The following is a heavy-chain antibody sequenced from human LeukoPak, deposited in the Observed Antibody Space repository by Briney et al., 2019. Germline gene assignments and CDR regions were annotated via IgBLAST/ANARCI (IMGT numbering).Heavy chain of an antibody. V-gene: IGHV3-48*03. Sequence: GGSLRLSCAASGFTFSSYAMNWVRQAPGKGLEWVSYISTTGSTVYYADSVEGRFTIPRDNAKNLLYLQMNSLRAEDAAVYYCAKDFPHYYESSHGMDAWGQGTTVTVSS. CDR3: AKDFPHYYESSHGMDA. CDR2: ISTTGSTV. J-gene: IGHJ6*02. CDR1: GFTFSSYA. D-gene: IGHD3-22*01.